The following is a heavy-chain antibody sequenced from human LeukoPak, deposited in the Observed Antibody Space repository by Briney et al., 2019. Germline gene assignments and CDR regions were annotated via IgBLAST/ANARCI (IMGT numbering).Heavy chain of an antibody. CDR2: FDPEDGET. CDR3: ARAPEYSGSHGFFDY. CDR1: GYTLTELS. J-gene: IGHJ4*02. V-gene: IGHV1-24*01. D-gene: IGHD1-26*01. Sequence: ASVKVSCKVSGYTLTELSMHWVRQAPGKGLEWMGGFDPEDGETIYAQKFQGRVTMTEDTSTDTAYMELSSLRSEDTAVYYCARAPEYSGSHGFFDYWGQGTLVTVSS.